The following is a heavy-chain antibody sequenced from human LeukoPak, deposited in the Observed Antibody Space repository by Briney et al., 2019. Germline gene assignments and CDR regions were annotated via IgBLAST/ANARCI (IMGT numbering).Heavy chain of an antibody. CDR1: GYTFTDYY. D-gene: IGHD4-17*01. J-gene: IGHJ3*01. CDR2: INPKRDIT. CDR3: ARERNSGDYGNAFDV. V-gene: IGHV1-2*02. Sequence: ASVNVSCKTSGYTFTDYYIHWLRQAPGQGLEWMGWINPKRDITTYSQKFQGRVTMTRDTSITTAYMELSRLRSDDTSIYYCARERNSGDYGNAFDVWGQGTKVTVS.